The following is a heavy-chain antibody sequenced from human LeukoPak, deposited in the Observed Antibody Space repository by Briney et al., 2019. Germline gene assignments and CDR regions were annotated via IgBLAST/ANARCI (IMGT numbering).Heavy chain of an antibody. V-gene: IGHV4-31*03. D-gene: IGHD3-3*01. CDR1: GGSISSVDYY. CDR3: ARDRYDSYPMDV. J-gene: IGHJ6*02. CDR2: IYYSGRT. Sequence: SETLSLTCTVSGGSISSVDYYWSWIRRHPGKGLEWIGSIYYSGRTYYNPSLKSRVTISVDTSKNQFSLKLSSVTAADTAVYYCARDRYDSYPMDVWGQGTTVTVSS.